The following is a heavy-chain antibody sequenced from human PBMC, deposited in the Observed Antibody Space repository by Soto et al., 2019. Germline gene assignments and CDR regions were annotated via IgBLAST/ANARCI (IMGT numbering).Heavy chain of an antibody. Sequence: PSETLSLTCTVSGGSISSYYWSWIRQPPGKGLEWIGYIYYSGSTNYNPSLKSRVTISVDTSKNQFSLKLSSVTAADTAVYYCARGGWVRDRSQRMVHFDYWGQGTLVTVSS. V-gene: IGHV4-59*08. CDR2: IYYSGST. CDR3: ARGGWVRDRSQRMVHFDY. CDR1: GGSISSYY. D-gene: IGHD6-13*01. J-gene: IGHJ4*02.